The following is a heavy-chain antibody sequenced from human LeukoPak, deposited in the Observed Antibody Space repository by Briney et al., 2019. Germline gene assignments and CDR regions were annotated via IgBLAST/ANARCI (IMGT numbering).Heavy chain of an antibody. CDR2: IYHSGST. CDR1: GGSISSSHW. D-gene: IGHD6-13*01. CDR3: ARGSDGTAAIEF. J-gene: IGHJ4*02. V-gene: IGHV4-4*02. Sequence: SETLSLTCAVSGGSISSSHWWNWVRQPPGKGLEWIGEIYHSGSTYYNPSLKSRVTISVDKSRNQFSLKVNSVTAADTAMYYCARGSDGTAAIEFWGQGTLVTVSP.